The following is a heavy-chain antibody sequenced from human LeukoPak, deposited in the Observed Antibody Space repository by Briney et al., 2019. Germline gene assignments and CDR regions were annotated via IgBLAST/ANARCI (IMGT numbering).Heavy chain of an antibody. D-gene: IGHD2-2*01. J-gene: IGHJ5*02. Sequence: SVKLSCKASGYTFTGYYMHWVRQAPAQGLEWMGWINPNSGGTNYAQKFQGRVPMTRDTSISTAYMELSRLRSDDTAVYYCARSKGSRGVVPAARGSSWCDPWRQGTRVTVSS. CDR1: GYTFTGYY. V-gene: IGHV1-2*02. CDR2: INPNSGGT. CDR3: ARSKGSRGVVPAARGSSWCDP.